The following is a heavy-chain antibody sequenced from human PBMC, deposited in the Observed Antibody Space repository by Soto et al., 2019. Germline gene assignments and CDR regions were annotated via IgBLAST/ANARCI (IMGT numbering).Heavy chain of an antibody. CDR2: IRSKKSGGTA. J-gene: IGHJ3*01. CDR1: GFTFGDYA. Sequence: LRLSCTASGFTFGDYAMSWVRQAPGKGLEWVGFIRSKKSGGTAEYAASVKGRFTMSRDDSKSIAYLQMNSLETEDTAVYYCTRDQPITPWGQGTMVTVSS. CDR3: TRDQPITP. D-gene: IGHD3-10*01. V-gene: IGHV3-49*04.